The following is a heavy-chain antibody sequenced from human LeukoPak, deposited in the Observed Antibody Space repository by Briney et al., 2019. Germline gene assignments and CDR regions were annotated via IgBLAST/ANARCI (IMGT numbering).Heavy chain of an antibody. CDR2: IDWDDDK. CDR3: ARIRMVRGVIINDY. V-gene: IGHV2-70*11. CDR1: GFSLSTSGMC. J-gene: IGHJ4*02. Sequence: SGPALVKPTQTLTLTCTFSGFSLSTSGMCVSWIRQPPGKALEWPARIDWDDDKYYSTSLKTRLTISKDTSKNQVVLTMTNMDPVDTATYYCARIRMVRGVIINDYWGQGTLVTVSS. D-gene: IGHD3-10*01.